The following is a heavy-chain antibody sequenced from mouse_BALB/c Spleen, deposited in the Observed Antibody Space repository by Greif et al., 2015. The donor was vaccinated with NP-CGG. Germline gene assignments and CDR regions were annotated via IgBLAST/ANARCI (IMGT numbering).Heavy chain of an antibody. CDR1: GFNIKDTY. CDR2: IDPANGNT. D-gene: IGHD1-1*02. CDR3: ARWWLPHAMDY. Sequence: EVKLVESGAELVKPGASVKLSCTASGFNIKDTYMHWVKQRPEQGLEWIGRIDPANGNTKYDPKFQGKATITADTSSNTAYLQLSSLTSEDTAVYYCARWWLPHAMDYWGQGTSVTVSS. J-gene: IGHJ4*01. V-gene: IGHV14-3*02.